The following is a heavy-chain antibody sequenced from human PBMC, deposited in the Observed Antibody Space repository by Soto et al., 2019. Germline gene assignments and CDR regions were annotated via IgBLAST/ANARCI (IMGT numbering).Heavy chain of an antibody. D-gene: IGHD2-15*01. CDR2: IKEDGSEK. V-gene: IGHV3-7*03. Sequence: GGSLRLSCVASGFTFSSYWMSWVRQAPGKGPEWVANIKEDGSEKYYVDSVKGRFTISRDNVKNSLYLQMNSLRAEDTAVYYCGRGYARCDYWGQGTLVTVSS. J-gene: IGHJ4*02. CDR3: GRGYARCDY. CDR1: GFTFSSYW.